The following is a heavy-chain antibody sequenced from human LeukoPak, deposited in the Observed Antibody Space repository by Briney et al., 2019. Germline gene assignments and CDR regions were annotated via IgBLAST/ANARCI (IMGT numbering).Heavy chain of an antibody. J-gene: IGHJ4*02. Sequence: ASETLSLTCAVSGGPFSGYFWSWIRQSSGKGLEWIGEIHNSGTTNYDPSLNSRVTISEDTSKNQFYLNLSSVTAADTAVYYCARRYYYNLGSFPFDFWGQGTLVTVSS. CDR2: IHNSGTT. D-gene: IGHD3-10*01. CDR3: ARRYYYNLGSFPFDF. V-gene: IGHV4-34*01. CDR1: GGPFSGYF.